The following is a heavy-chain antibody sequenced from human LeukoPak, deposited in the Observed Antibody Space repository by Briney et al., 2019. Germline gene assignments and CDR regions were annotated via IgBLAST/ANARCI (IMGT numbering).Heavy chain of an antibody. CDR1: GFTFSSYA. Sequence: GGSLRLSCAASGFTFSSYAMSWVRQAPGKGLEWVSAISGSGGSTYCADSVKGRFTISRDNSKNTLYLQMNSLRAEDTAVYYCAKDQDGGYYYYGMDVWGQGTTVTVSS. CDR3: AKDQDGGYYYYGMDV. D-gene: IGHD3-10*01. J-gene: IGHJ6*02. V-gene: IGHV3-23*01. CDR2: ISGSGGST.